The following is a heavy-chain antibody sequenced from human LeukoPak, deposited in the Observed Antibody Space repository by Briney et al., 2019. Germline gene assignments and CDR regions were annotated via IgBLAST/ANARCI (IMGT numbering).Heavy chain of an antibody. CDR3: AKGGLGYNYDY. V-gene: IGHV3-23*01. J-gene: IGHJ4*02. CDR2: ISGSGGRT. CDR1: GFTFSNYA. Sequence: PGGSLRLSCAASGFTFSNYAMSWVRQAPGKGLEWVSGISGSGGRTYYGDSVKGRFTISRDNSKNALYLQMNSLRAEDTAVYYCAKGGLGYNYDYWGQGTLVTVSS. D-gene: IGHD5-24*01.